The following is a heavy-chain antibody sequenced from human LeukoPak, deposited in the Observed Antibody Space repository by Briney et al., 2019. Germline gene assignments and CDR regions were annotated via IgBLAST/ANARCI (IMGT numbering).Heavy chain of an antibody. V-gene: IGHV4-34*01. Sequence: SETLSLTCAVYGGSFSGYYWSWIRQPPGKGLEGIGEINHSGSTNYNPSLKSRVTISVDTSKNQFSLKLSSVTAADTAVYYCARGGRFLGYYDFWSGYSNFDYWGQGTLVTVSS. D-gene: IGHD3-3*01. J-gene: IGHJ4*02. CDR3: ARGGRFLGYYDFWSGYSNFDY. CDR1: GGSFSGYY. CDR2: INHSGST.